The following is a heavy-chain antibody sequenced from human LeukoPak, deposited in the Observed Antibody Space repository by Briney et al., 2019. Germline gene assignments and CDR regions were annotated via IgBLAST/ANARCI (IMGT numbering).Heavy chain of an antibody. D-gene: IGHD2-2*01. CDR2: TYYRSTWYN. CDR3: ARRLTQYDCFDP. J-gene: IGHJ5*02. V-gene: IGHV6-1*01. CDR1: GDSVSSNSVT. Sequence: SQTLSLTCAISGDSVSSNSVTWNWIRQSPSRGLEWLGRTYYRSTWYNDYAVSVRGRITVNPDTSKNQFSLHLNSVTPGDTAVYYCARRLTQYDCFDPWGQGILVTVSS.